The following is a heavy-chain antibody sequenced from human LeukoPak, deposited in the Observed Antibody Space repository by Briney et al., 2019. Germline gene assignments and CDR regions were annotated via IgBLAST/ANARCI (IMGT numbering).Heavy chain of an antibody. CDR3: ARGKHCSSTSCYYYYYGMDV. D-gene: IGHD2-2*01. V-gene: IGHV1-2*02. Sequence: ASVKVSCKASGYTFTGYYMHWVRQAPGQGLEWMGWINPNSGGTNYAQKFQGRVTMTRDTSISTAYMELSRLRSDDTAVYYYARGKHCSSTSCYYYYYGMDVWGQGTTVTVSS. CDR2: INPNSGGT. J-gene: IGHJ6*02. CDR1: GYTFTGYY.